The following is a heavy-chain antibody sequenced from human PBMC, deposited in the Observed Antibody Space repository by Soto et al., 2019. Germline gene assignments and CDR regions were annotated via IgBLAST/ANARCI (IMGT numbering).Heavy chain of an antibody. CDR2: INPSGDST. CDR1: GFTFSRHG. D-gene: IGHD6-13*01. V-gene: IGHV3-23*01. Sequence: PGGSLRLSCVASGFTFSRHGLSWVRQAPGKGLEWVSTINPSGDSTFYADSVKGRFTISRDNSKNTVYLQMNSLSVGDTAVYLCAKVDVSTAGPFDYWGQGALVTVSS. CDR3: AKVDVSTAGPFDY. J-gene: IGHJ4*02.